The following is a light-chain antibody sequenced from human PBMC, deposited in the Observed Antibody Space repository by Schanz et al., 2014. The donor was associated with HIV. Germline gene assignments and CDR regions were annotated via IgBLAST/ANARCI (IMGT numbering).Light chain of an antibody. CDR2: GNS. CDR3: GTWDSSLSAVV. J-gene: IGLJ2*01. V-gene: IGLV1-40*01. CDR1: SSNIGAGYD. Sequence: QSVLTQPPSVSGAPGQRVTISCTGSSSNIGAGYDVHWYQQLPGTAPKLLIYGNSNRPSGVPDRFSGSKSGTSATLGITGLQTGDEADYYCGTWDSSLSAVVLGGGTKLTVL.